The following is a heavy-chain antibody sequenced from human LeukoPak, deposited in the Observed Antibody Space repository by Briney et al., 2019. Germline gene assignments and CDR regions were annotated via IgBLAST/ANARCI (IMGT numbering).Heavy chain of an antibody. V-gene: IGHV1-69*05. CDR3: ARIRDGYNDAYDL. J-gene: IGHJ3*01. CDR1: GYTFTSYG. D-gene: IGHD5-24*01. Sequence: SVKVSCKASGYTFTSYGINWVRQAPGQGLEWMGGIIPIFGTANYAQKFQGRVTLTRDTSTSTVYMELSSLRSEDTAIYYCARIRDGYNDAYDLWGQGTVVTVPS. CDR2: IIPIFGTA.